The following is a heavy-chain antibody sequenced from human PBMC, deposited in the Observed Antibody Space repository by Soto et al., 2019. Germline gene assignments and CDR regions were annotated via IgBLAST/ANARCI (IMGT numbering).Heavy chain of an antibody. CDR2: IYYSGST. CDR3: ARLPPSRFEPRLGYYGMDV. D-gene: IGHD2-2*01. CDR1: GGSISGSSYF. J-gene: IGHJ6*02. V-gene: IGHV4-39*01. Sequence: NPSETLSLTCTVSGGSISGSSYFWGWIRQPPGKGLEWIGSIYYSGSTYYNPSLESRVTISVDTSKNQFSLKLNSVTAADTAVYYCARLPPSRFEPRLGYYGMDVWGQGTTDTVSS.